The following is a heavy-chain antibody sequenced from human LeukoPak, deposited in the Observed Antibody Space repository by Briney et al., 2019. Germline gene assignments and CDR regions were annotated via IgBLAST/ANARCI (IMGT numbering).Heavy chain of an antibody. CDR1: GFTVSSNY. CDR2: IYSNNST. CDR3: ARADSGYAPDY. D-gene: IGHD5-12*01. Sequence: GSLRLSCAASGFTVSSNYMSWVRQAPGKGLEWVSVIYSNNSTYYADSVKGRFIISRDNAKNPLYLQMNSLRAEDTAEYYCARADSGYAPDYWGQGTLVTVSS. J-gene: IGHJ4*02. V-gene: IGHV3-53*01.